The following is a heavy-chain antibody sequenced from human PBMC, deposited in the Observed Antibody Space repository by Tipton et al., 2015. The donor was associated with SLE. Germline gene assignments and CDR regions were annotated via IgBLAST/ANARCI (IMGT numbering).Heavy chain of an antibody. Sequence: TLSLTCAVSGGSIISYYWNWIRQPPGKGLEWIGYIYYSGSTNYNPSLKSRVTISVDTSKNQFSLKLSSVTAADTAVYYCARRLGKTRDVAFDIWGQGTMVTVSS. V-gene: IGHV4-59*01. CDR1: GGSIISYY. CDR3: ARRLGKTRDVAFDI. CDR2: IYYSGST. J-gene: IGHJ3*02. D-gene: IGHD7-27*01.